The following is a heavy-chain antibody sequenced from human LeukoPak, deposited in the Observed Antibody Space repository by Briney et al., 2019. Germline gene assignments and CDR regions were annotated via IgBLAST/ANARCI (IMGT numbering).Heavy chain of an antibody. D-gene: IGHD2-15*01. CDR3: ARLWQGGRFEAFDI. Sequence: PSETLSLTCTVSGGSISSYYWSWIRQPAGKGLEWIGRIYNSGSTTYNPSLKSRVTMSVDTSKNQFSLKLSSVTAADTAVYYCARLWQGGRFEAFDIWGQGTMVTVSS. J-gene: IGHJ3*02. V-gene: IGHV4-4*07. CDR1: GGSISSYY. CDR2: IYNSGST.